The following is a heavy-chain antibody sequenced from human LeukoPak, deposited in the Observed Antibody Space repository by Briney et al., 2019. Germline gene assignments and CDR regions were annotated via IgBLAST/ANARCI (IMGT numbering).Heavy chain of an antibody. CDR3: ARETVPAIAAPRGLNY. J-gene: IGHJ4*02. CDR1: GFTFTSPA. D-gene: IGHD6-13*01. Sequence: SVKVSCKASGFTFTSPAMQWVRQARGQRLEWIGWIVVGSGNTNYAQKFQGRVTMTRDTSISTAYMELSRLRSDDTAVYYCARETVPAIAAPRGLNYWGQGTLVTVSS. V-gene: IGHV1-58*02. CDR2: IVVGSGNT.